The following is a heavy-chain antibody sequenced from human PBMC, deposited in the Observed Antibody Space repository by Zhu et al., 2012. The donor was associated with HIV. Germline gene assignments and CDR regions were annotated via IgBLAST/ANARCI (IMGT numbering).Heavy chain of an antibody. Sequence: EVQLLESGGGLVQPGGSLRLSCAASGFTFSSYAMSWVRQAPGKGLEWVSAISGSGGSTYYADSVKGRFTISRDNSKNTLYLQMNSLRAEDTAVYYCAKAFFYVEMATEKGRWFAFDIWGQGTMVTVSS. D-gene: IGHD5-24*01. J-gene: IGHJ3*02. CDR3: AKAFFYVEMATEKGRWFAFDI. CDR1: GFTFSSYA. V-gene: IGHV3-23*01. CDR2: ISGSGGST.